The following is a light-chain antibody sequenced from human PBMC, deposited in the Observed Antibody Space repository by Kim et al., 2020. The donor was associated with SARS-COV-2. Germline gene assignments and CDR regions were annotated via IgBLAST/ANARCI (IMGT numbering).Light chain of an antibody. CDR2: AVV. V-gene: IGKV3-20*01. J-gene: IGKJ1*01. CDR1: RRITSAF. Sequence: SPGDSATLACRASRRITSAFLAWYPHKPGQAPRLLIFAVVIRATGIPDRFSGSGSVTDFTLTISRLEPEDSAVYYCQHYGDSPGTFGQGTKVDIK. CDR3: QHYGDSPGT.